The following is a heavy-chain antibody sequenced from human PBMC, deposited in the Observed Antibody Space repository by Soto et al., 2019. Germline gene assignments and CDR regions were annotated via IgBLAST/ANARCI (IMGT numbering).Heavy chain of an antibody. Sequence: ESLKISCKGSGYSFTSYWISWVRQMPGKGLEWMGRIDPSDSYTNYSPSFQGHVTISADKSISTAYLQWSSLKASDTAMYYCARTSMQSRGYSYGHGGMDVWGQGTTATVSS. CDR3: ARTSMQSRGYSYGHGGMDV. J-gene: IGHJ6*02. CDR2: IDPSDSYT. V-gene: IGHV5-10-1*01. D-gene: IGHD5-18*01. CDR1: GYSFTSYW.